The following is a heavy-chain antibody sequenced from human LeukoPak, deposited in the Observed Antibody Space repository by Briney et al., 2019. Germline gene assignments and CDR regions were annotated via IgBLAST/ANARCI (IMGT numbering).Heavy chain of an antibody. J-gene: IGHJ4*02. V-gene: IGHV3-43*02. Sequence: GGSLRLSCAASGFTFDDYAMHWVRQAPGKGLEWVSLISGDGGSTYYADSVKGRFTISRDNSKNSLYLQMNSLRTEDTALYYCAKDKELLQWLVRPYYFDYWGQGTLGTVSS. D-gene: IGHD6-19*01. CDR1: GFTFDDYA. CDR2: ISGDGGST. CDR3: AKDKELLQWLVRPYYFDY.